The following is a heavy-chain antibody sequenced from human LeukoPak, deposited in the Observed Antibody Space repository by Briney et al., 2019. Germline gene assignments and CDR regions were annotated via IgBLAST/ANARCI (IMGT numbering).Heavy chain of an antibody. D-gene: IGHD1-26*01. CDR2: IYSGGNT. Sequence: GGSLRLSCAASGLTVSSNYMSWVRQAPGKGLEWVSVIYSGGNTYYADSVKGRFTISRDNSKNTLYLQMNSLRAEDTAVYYCARDLGGSSPTGIDYWGQGTLVTVSS. J-gene: IGHJ4*02. CDR3: ARDLGGSSPTGIDY. CDR1: GLTVSSNY. V-gene: IGHV3-66*01.